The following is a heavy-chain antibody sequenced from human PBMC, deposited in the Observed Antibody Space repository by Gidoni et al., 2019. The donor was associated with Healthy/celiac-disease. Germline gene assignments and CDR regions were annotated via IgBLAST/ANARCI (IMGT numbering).Heavy chain of an antibody. CDR1: GGSFRGYY. D-gene: IGHD4-4*01. CDR2: INHSGST. Sequence: QVTLQQWGAGLLKPSETLSLTCAVYGGSFRGYYWRWIRQPPGKGLEWIGEINHSGSTNYNPSLKSRVTISVDTSKNQFSLKLSSVTAADTAVYYCARVSRGGVTTRYYYYGMDVWGQGTTVTVSS. V-gene: IGHV4-34*01. CDR3: ARVSRGGVTTRYYYYGMDV. J-gene: IGHJ6*02.